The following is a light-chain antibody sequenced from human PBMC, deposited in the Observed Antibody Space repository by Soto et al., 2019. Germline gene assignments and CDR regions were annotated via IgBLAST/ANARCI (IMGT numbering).Light chain of an antibody. Sequence: QSVLTQPPSVSGAPGQRVTISCTGSSSNIGAGYDVQWYQQLPGTAPKLLIYGNSSRPSGVPDRFSGSKSGTSASLAITGLQAEDEADYYCQSYDSSLSGYVFGTGTNVTVL. CDR3: QSYDSSLSGYV. V-gene: IGLV1-40*01. CDR1: SSNIGAGYD. CDR2: GNS. J-gene: IGLJ1*01.